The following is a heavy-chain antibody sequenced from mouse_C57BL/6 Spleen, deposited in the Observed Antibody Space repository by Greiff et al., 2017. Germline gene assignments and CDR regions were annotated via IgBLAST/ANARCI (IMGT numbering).Heavy chain of an antibody. D-gene: IGHD2-10*01. V-gene: IGHV1-69*01. Sequence: QVQLQQPGAELVMPGASVKLSCKASGYTFTSYWMHWVKQRPGQGLEWIGEIDPSDSYTNYNQKFKGKSTLTVDKSSSTAYMQLSSLTSEDSAVYYCARSYYGSTGFAYWGEGTLVTVSA. CDR1: GYTFTSYW. CDR3: ARSYYGSTGFAY. J-gene: IGHJ3*01. CDR2: IDPSDSYT.